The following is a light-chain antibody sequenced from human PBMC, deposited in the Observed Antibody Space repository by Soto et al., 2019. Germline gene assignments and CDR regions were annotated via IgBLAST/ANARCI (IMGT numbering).Light chain of an antibody. J-gene: IGKJ4*01. CDR1: QSVSSSS. V-gene: IGKV3-11*01. CDR3: QQHINWPLT. CDR2: EAS. Sequence: EIVLTQSPATLSLSPGERATLSCRASQSVSSSSLAWYQQKPGQAPRLLIYEASNRATGIPARFSGSGSGADFTLTISSLEPEDFALYYCQQHINWPLTFGGGTKVDIK.